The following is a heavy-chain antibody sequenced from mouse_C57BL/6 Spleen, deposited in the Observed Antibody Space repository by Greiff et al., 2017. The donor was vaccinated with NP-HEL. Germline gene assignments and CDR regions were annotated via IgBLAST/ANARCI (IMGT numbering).Heavy chain of an antibody. CDR1: GYTFTDHT. D-gene: IGHD2-4*01. J-gene: IGHJ1*03. CDR2: IYPRDGST. V-gene: IGHV1-78*01. Sequence: QVQLKESDAELVKPGASVKISCKVSGYTFTDHTIHWMKQRPEQGLEWIGYIYPRDGSTKYNEKFKGKATLTADKSSSTAYMQLNSLTSEDSAVYFCARIYDYDRDEWYFDVWGTGTTVTVSS. CDR3: ARIYDYDRDEWYFDV.